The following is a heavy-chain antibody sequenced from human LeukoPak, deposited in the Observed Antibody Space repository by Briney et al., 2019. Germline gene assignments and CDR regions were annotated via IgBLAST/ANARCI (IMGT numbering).Heavy chain of an antibody. V-gene: IGHV3-23*01. D-gene: IGHD3-22*01. Sequence: PGGSLRLSCAASGFTFSNYPMNWVRQAPGKGLEWVSAISGSGGSTYYADSVKGRFTISRDNSKNTLYLQMNSLRAEDTAVYYCAKQPGMYYYDSSGLPDYWGQGTLVTVSS. CDR3: AKQPGMYYYDSSGLPDY. CDR2: ISGSGGST. CDR1: GFTFSNYP. J-gene: IGHJ4*02.